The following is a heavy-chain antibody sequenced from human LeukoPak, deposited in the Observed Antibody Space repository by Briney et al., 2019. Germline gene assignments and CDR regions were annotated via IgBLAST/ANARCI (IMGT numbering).Heavy chain of an antibody. CDR1: GYSFTNYW. V-gene: IGHV5-10-1*01. CDR2: IDPSYSYT. J-gene: IGHJ4*02. CDR3: ARHRSYYYGFDY. D-gene: IGHD3-10*01. Sequence: GGSLRLSCKGSGYSFTNYWISCVRQMPGKGLELMGRIDPSYSYTNYSPPFQGHVTISADKSISTDYLQWSSLEASDTAMYYCARHRSYYYGFDYWGQGTLVTVSS.